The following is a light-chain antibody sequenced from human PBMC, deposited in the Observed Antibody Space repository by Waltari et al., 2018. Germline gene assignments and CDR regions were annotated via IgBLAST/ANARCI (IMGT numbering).Light chain of an antibody. CDR2: VNSDGSH. CDR3: QTGGHGTWV. Sequence: QLVLTQSPSASASLGASVKLTCTLSSGHSSNIIAWLQQKPEKGPRYLMKVNSDGSHSKGDEIPDRFSGSSSGAERYLTISTIQSEDEADYYYQTGGHGTWVFGGGTKLTVL. CDR1: SGHSSNI. J-gene: IGLJ3*02. V-gene: IGLV4-69*01.